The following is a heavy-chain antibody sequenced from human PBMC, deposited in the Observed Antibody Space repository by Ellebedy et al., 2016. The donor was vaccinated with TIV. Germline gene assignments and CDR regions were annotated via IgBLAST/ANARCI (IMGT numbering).Heavy chain of an antibody. D-gene: IGHD3-10*01. V-gene: IGHV4-34*01. CDR2: INHSGSS. Sequence: ESLKISXAASGFTFSSYMMNWVRQAPGKGLEWIGEINHSGSSNYNPSLKSRVIISVDTSKNQFSLKLSSVTVADTAVYYCARVGRGGGYYMDAWGKGTTVTVSS. CDR1: GFTFSSYM. J-gene: IGHJ6*03. CDR3: ARVGRGGGYYMDA.